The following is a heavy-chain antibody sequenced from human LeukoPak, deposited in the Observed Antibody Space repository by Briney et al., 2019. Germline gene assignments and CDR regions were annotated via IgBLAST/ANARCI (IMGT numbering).Heavy chain of an antibody. CDR2: IWYDGSNK. V-gene: IGHV3-33*01. Sequence: GRSLRLSCAASGFTFSSYGMHWVRQAPGKGLEWVAVIWYDGSNKYYADSVKGRFTISRDDSKNTLYLQVNSLRAEDTAVYYCARVNRRRHRYVDYYYYMDVWGKGTTVTVSS. CDR3: ARVNRRRHRYVDYYYYMDV. D-gene: IGHD1-1*01. J-gene: IGHJ6*03. CDR1: GFTFSSYG.